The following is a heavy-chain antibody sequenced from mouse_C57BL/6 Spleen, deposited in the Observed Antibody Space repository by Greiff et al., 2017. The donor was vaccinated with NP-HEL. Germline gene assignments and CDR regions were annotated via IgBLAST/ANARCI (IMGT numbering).Heavy chain of an antibody. V-gene: IGHV1-81*01. J-gene: IGHJ2*01. CDR1: GYTFTSYG. Sequence: VQLQQSGAELARPGASVKLSCKASGYTFTSYGISWVKQRTGQGLEWIGEIYPRSGNTYYNEKFKGKATLTADKSSSTAYMELRSLTSEDSAVYFCARVGDYYGSSYYYFDYWGQGTTLTVSS. CDR2: IYPRSGNT. CDR3: ARVGDYYGSSYYYFDY. D-gene: IGHD1-1*01.